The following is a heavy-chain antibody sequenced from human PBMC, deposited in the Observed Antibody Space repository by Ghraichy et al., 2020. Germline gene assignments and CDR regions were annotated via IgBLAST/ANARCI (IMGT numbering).Heavy chain of an antibody. D-gene: IGHD6-13*01. J-gene: IGHJ4*02. CDR1: GFTFSSYA. CDR3: AKVPPWYPGFPPAPPLFDY. CDR2: ISGSGGST. Sequence: GGSLRLSCAASGFTFSSYAMSWVRQAPGKGLEWVSAISGSGGSTYYSESVKGRFTISRDNSKNTLYLQMNSLRAEDTAVYYCAKVPPWYPGFPPAPPLFDYWGQGTLVTVSS. V-gene: IGHV3-23*01.